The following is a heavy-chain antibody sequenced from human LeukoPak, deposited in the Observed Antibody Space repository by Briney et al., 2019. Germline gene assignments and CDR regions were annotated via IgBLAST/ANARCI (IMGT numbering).Heavy chain of an antibody. J-gene: IGHJ6*03. V-gene: IGHV4-59*01. CDR1: GGSISSYY. CDR3: ARSGWNYRLGYYYYMDV. CDR2: IYYSGST. D-gene: IGHD1-7*01. Sequence: SETLSLTCTVSGGSISSYYWSWLRQPPGKGLEWIGYIYYSGSTNYNPSLKSRVTISVDTSKNQFSLKLSSVTAADTAVYYCARSGWNYRLGYYYYMDVWGKGTTVTVSS.